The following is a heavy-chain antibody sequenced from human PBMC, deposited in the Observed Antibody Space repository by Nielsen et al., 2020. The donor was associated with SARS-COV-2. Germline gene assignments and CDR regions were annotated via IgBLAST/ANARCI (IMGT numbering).Heavy chain of an antibody. Sequence: SETLSLTCTVSGGSVSNGDYYWSWIRQPPGKGLEWIGSIYYSGSTYYNPSLKSRVTISVDTSKNQFSLKLSSVTAADTAVYYCARGDVTTNDAFNIWGQGTMVTVSS. V-gene: IGHV4-39*01. D-gene: IGHD4-17*01. CDR2: IYYSGST. J-gene: IGHJ3*02. CDR1: GGSVSNGDYY. CDR3: ARGDVTTNDAFNI.